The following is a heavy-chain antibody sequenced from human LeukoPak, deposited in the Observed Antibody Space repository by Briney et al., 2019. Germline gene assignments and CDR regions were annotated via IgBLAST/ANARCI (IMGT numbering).Heavy chain of an antibody. J-gene: IGHJ6*02. D-gene: IGHD4-17*01. CDR3: AKTMTTSSFYYYGMDV. CDR1: GFTFRSYG. CDR2: ISYDGTNK. V-gene: IGHV3-30*18. Sequence: GGSLRLSCAASGFTFRSYGMHWVRQAPGKGLEWAAAISYDGTNKYYADSVKGRFTISRDNSKNTLFLQMSSLRTEDTAVYYCAKTMTTSSFYYYGMDVWGQGTTVTVSS.